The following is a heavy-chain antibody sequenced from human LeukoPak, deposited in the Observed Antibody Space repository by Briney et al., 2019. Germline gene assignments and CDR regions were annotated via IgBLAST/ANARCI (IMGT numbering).Heavy chain of an antibody. CDR2: INPSGGST. Sequence: ASVKVSCKASGYTFTSYYMHWVRQAPGRGLEWMGIINPSGGSTSYAQKFQGRVTMTRDTSTSTVYMELSSLRSEDTAVYYCARDGTYSSSWPTANFDYWGQGTLVTVSS. CDR3: ARDGTYSSSWPTANFDY. V-gene: IGHV1-46*01. J-gene: IGHJ4*02. CDR1: GYTFTSYY. D-gene: IGHD6-13*01.